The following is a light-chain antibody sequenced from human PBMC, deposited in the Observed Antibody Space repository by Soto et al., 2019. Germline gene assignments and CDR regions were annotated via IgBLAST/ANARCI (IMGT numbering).Light chain of an antibody. CDR1: QDISNY. V-gene: IGKV1-27*01. CDR2: GAS. J-gene: IGKJ1*01. Sequence: DIQMTQSPSSLSASVGDRVTITCRARQDISNYLAWYQQKPGKVPKLLIYGASTLQSGVPSRFSGSGSGTDFTITISSLQTEDVATYYCQNYNRAPWTFGQGTKVESK. CDR3: QNYNRAPWT.